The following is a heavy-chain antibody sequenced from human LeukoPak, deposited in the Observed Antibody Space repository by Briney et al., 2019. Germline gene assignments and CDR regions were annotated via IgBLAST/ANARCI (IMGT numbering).Heavy chain of an antibody. CDR3: ARAYFSYCSSTSCYAGGYYYGMDV. V-gene: IGHV3-48*03. J-gene: IGHJ6*02. CDR1: GFTFSSYE. D-gene: IGHD2-2*01. CDR2: ISSSGSTI. Sequence: GGSLRLSCAASGFTFSSYEMNWVRQAPGKGLEWVSYISSSGSTIYYADSVKGRFTISRDNAKNSLYLQMNSLGAEDTAVYYCARAYFSYCSSTSCYAGGYYYGMDVWGQGTTVTVSS.